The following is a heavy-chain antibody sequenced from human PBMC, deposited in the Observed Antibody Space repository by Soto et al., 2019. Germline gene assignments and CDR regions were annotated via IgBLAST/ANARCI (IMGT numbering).Heavy chain of an antibody. J-gene: IGHJ4*02. D-gene: IGHD3-10*01. CDR1: GYTFSSYG. CDR2: INGYNGNT. Sequence: VASVKVSCKASGYTFSSYGISWVRQAPGQGLEWMGWINGYNGNTNYAQRFQGRVTMTTDISTSTAYMEVRSLRSDDTAQYYCARDGEATQDLWGQGTLVTVSS. V-gene: IGHV1-18*04. CDR3: ARDGEATQDL.